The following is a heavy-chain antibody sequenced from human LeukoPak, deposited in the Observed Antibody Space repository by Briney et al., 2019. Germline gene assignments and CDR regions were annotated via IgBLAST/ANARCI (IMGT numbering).Heavy chain of an antibody. Sequence: PSETLSLTCTVSGGSISSGDYYWSWIRQPPGKGLEWIGYIYYSGSTYYNPSLRSRVTISVDTSKNQFSLKLSSVTAADTAVYYCARHRSSWLIDYWGQGTLVTVSS. CDR1: GGSISSGDYY. D-gene: IGHD6-6*01. CDR3: ARHRSSWLIDY. V-gene: IGHV4-30-4*01. J-gene: IGHJ4*02. CDR2: IYYSGST.